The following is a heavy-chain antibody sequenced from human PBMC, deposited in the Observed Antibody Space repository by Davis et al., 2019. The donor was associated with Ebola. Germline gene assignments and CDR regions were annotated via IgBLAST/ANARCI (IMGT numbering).Heavy chain of an antibody. J-gene: IGHJ3*02. CDR2: ISWNSGSI. CDR1: GFTFDDYG. D-gene: IGHD2-15*01. CDR3: AKRDVVVANAFDI. Sequence: SLKISCAASGFTFDDYGMHWVRQAPGKGLEWVSGISWNSGSIGYADSVKGRFTISRDNAKNSLYLQMNSLRAEDTALYYCAKRDVVVANAFDIWGQGTMVTVSS. V-gene: IGHV3-9*01.